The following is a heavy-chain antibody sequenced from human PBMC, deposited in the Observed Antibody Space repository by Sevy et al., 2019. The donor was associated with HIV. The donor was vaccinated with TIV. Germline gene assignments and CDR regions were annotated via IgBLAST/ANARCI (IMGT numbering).Heavy chain of an antibody. Sequence: SLRLSCVASGFTFSDHYMEWVRQAPGKGLEWVGRTRNKADGYTTEYAASVKGRFTISRDESKNSLYVQMNSLKAEDTPVYYCATHAGITAAGRVFDYWGQGTLVTVSS. CDR2: TRNKADGYTT. J-gene: IGHJ4*02. CDR1: GFTFSDHY. V-gene: IGHV3-72*01. D-gene: IGHD6-13*01. CDR3: ATHAGITAAGRVFDY.